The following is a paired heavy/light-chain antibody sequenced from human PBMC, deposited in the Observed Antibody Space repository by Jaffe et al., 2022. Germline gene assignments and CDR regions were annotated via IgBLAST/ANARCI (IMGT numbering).Light chain of an antibody. CDR3: QQYDSSPLT. CDR1: QNINSNY. J-gene: IGKJ3*01. CDR2: YAS. V-gene: IGKV3-20*01. Sequence: EIVLTQSPGTLSLSPGERATLSCRASQNINSNYLAWYQQKPGQAPRLLIYYASSRATGIPDRFSGSGSATDFTLTISRLEPEDFAVYYCQQYDSSPLTFGPGTKVDIK.
Heavy chain of an antibody. J-gene: IGHJ4*02. Sequence: EVQLLESGGDLVQTGGSLRLSCVASGFTFSNYAMGWVRQAPGRGLEWVSGISKNAASAYYADSVKGRFTISRDNSKNTLYVEMNSLRAEDTAVYYCAKFEGYCGGGGCPTGWHFDYWGQGTLVTVSS. CDR3: AKFEGYCGGGGCPTGWHFDY. CDR2: ISKNAASA. CDR1: GFTFSNYA. D-gene: IGHD2-15*01. V-gene: IGHV3-23*01.